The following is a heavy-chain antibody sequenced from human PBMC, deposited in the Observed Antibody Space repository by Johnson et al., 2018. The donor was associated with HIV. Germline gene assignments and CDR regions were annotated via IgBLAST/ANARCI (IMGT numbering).Heavy chain of an antibody. CDR1: AFTFSTYA. Sequence: EVQLVESGGGVVQPGRSLRLSSAASAFTFSTYAMSWVRQAPGRGLAWVSAISGGGGSTSYADSVTGRFTISRDNSKNTLYLQMNSLRAEDTAVYYCAIDRCSSTSCIDAFDIWGQGTMVTVSS. D-gene: IGHD2-2*01. CDR3: AIDRCSSTSCIDAFDI. V-gene: IGHV3-23*04. J-gene: IGHJ3*02. CDR2: ISGGGGST.